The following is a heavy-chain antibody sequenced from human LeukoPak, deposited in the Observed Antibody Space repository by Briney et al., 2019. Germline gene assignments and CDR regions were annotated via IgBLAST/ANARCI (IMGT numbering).Heavy chain of an antibody. CDR3: ARDDRLGFTIDY. CDR2: VSSSGSTI. V-gene: IGHV3-48*03. D-gene: IGHD3-22*01. CDR1: GFTFNSYA. J-gene: IGHJ4*02. Sequence: GGSLRLSCAASGFTFNSYAMNWVRQAPGKGLEWVSYVSSSGSTIYYADSVKGRFTISRDNAKNSLYLQMNSLRAEDTAVYYCARDDRLGFTIDYWGQGTLVTVSS.